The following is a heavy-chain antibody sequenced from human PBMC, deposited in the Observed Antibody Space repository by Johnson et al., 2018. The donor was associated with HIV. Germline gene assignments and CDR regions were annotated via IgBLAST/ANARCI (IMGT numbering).Heavy chain of an antibody. J-gene: IGHJ3*02. Sequence: QLVESGGGLVKPGGSLRLSCAASGFTFSDYYMSWIRQAPGKGLEWVSYISSSGSTIYYADSVKGRFTISRDNAKNYLYLQMTSLIAEATAVYYCARDRCGKGLGAFDIWGQGTMVTVSS. CDR3: ARDRCGKGLGAFDI. CDR1: GFTFSDYY. V-gene: IGHV3-11*04. CDR2: ISSSGSTI. D-gene: IGHD1-26*01.